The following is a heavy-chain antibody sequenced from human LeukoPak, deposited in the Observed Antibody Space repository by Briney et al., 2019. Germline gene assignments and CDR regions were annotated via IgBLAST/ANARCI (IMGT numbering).Heavy chain of an antibody. D-gene: IGHD6-6*01. V-gene: IGHV1-69*04. CDR3: ARVFAAHYYYGMDV. Sequence: ASVKASCKASGGTFSSYAISWVRQAPGQGLEWMGRIIPILGIANYAQKFQGRVTITADKSTSTAYMELSSLRSEDTAVYYCARVFAAHYYYGMDVWGQGTTVTVSS. CDR2: IIPILGIA. CDR1: GGTFSSYA. J-gene: IGHJ6*02.